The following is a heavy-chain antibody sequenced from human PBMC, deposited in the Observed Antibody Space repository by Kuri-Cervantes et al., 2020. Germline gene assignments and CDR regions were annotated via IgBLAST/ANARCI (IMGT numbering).Heavy chain of an antibody. D-gene: IGHD1-26*01. CDR3: ARPNRPYSGSPGQFQH. CDR1: GGSFGGYY. V-gene: IGHV4-34*01. Sequence: SETLSLTCAVYGGSFGGYYWSWIRQPPGKGLEWIGEINHSGSTNYNPSLKSRVTISVDTSKNQFSLKLSSVTAADTAVYYCARPNRPYSGSPGQFQHWGQGTLVTVSS. CDR2: INHSGST. J-gene: IGHJ1*01.